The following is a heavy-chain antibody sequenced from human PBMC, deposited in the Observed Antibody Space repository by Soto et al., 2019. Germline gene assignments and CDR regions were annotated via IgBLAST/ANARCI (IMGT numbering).Heavy chain of an antibody. J-gene: IGHJ3*02. D-gene: IGHD1-26*01. V-gene: IGHV3-30-3*01. Sequence: GGSLRLSCAASGFTFSSYAMHWVRQAPGKGLEWVAVISYDGSNKYYADSVKGRFTISRDNSKNTLYLQMNSLRAEDTAVYYCARANGGSYYHDAFDIWGQGTMVTVSS. CDR2: ISYDGSNK. CDR3: ARANGGSYYHDAFDI. CDR1: GFTFSSYA.